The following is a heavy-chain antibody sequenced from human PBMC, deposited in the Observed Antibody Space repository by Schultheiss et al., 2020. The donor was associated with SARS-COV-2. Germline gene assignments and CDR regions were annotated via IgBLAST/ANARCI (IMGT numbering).Heavy chain of an antibody. V-gene: IGHV4-59*08. CDR3: ASGGRYDFWSGYYST. D-gene: IGHD3-3*01. Sequence: SETLSLTCTVSGGSISSYYWSWIRQPPGKGLEWIGYIYYSGSTNYNPSLKSRVTISVDTSKNQFSLKLSSVTAADTAVYYCASGGRYDFWSGYYSTWGQGTLVTVSS. J-gene: IGHJ5*02. CDR1: GGSISSYY. CDR2: IYYSGST.